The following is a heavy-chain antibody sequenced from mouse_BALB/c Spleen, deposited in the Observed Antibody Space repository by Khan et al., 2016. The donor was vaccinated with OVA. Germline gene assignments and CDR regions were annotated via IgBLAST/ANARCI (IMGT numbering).Heavy chain of an antibody. V-gene: IGHV5-17*02. D-gene: IGHD1-1*01. CDR1: GFTFSSYG. J-gene: IGHJ2*01. Sequence: EVELVESGGDLVQPGGSRKLSCAASGFTFSSYGMHWVRQAPEKGLELVAYISGDSNTIYYADTVKGRFTISRDNPRNTLFLQMTSLMSEDTAMYYCATSYFYGYYFDYWGPGTTLTVSS. CDR2: ISGDSNTI. CDR3: ATSYFYGYYFDY.